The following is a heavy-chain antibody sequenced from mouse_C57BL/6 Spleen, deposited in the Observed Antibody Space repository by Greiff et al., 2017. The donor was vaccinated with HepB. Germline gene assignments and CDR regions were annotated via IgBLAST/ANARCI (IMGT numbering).Heavy chain of an antibody. CDR2: IDPSDSYT. Sequence: VQLQQPGAELVKPGASVKLSCKASGYTFTSYWMQWVKQRPGQGLEWIGEIDPSDSYTNYNQKFKGKATLTVDTSSSTAYMQLSSLTSEDSAVYYCARETAQAYSDYYAMDYWGQGTSVTVSS. CDR3: ARETAQAYSDYYAMDY. D-gene: IGHD3-2*02. CDR1: GYTFTSYW. J-gene: IGHJ4*01. V-gene: IGHV1-50*01.